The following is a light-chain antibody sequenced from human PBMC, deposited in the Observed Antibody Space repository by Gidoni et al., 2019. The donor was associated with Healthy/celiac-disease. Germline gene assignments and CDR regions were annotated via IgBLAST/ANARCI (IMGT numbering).Light chain of an antibody. J-gene: IGKJ4*01. CDR1: QGISRY. CDR3: QQYYSYPLT. V-gene: IGKV1-8*01. CDR2: AAS. Sequence: ALRMTQSPSSFSASTGDRVTITLRASQGISRYLARYQQKPGKAPKLLIYAASTLQSGVPSRFSGSGSGTDFTLTISCLQSEDFATYYCQQYYSYPLTFGGGTKVEIK.